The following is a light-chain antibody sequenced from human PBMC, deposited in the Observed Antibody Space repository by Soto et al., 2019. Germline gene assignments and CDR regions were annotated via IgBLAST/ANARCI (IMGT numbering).Light chain of an antibody. CDR1: QSVSSN. CDR3: QEYNNWHPVT. J-gene: IGKJ4*01. CDR2: GAS. Sequence: EIVLTQSPGTLSLSPGERATLSCRASQSVSSNLAWYQQKPGQAPSLLIYGASTRATSIPARFSGSGSGTDFTLTISSLQSEDFAVYYCQEYNNWHPVTFGGGTKVDIK. V-gene: IGKV3D-15*01.